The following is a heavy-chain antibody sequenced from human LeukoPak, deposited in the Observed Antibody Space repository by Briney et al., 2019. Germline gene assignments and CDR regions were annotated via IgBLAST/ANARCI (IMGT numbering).Heavy chain of an antibody. CDR2: ISSSSSHT. D-gene: IGHD2-2*01. CDR3: AREGFQLLAFDY. CDR1: GFTFSSYN. Sequence: GGSLRLSCAASGFTFSSYNMNWVRQAPGKGLEWVSSISSSSSHTYYADSVKGRFTISRDNAKNSLYLQMNSLRAEDTAVYYCAREGFQLLAFDYWGQGTLVTVSS. J-gene: IGHJ4*02. V-gene: IGHV3-21*01.